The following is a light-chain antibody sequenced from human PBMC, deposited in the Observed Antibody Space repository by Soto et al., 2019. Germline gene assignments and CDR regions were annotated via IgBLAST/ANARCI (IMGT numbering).Light chain of an antibody. J-gene: IGLJ1*01. Sequence: QSVLTQPRSVSGSPGQSVAISCTGTSSDVGGYDYVSWYQQHPGKAPNVIIFDVSKRPSGVPDRFSGSKSGNTASLTVSGLQAEDEADYYCSSSTSRSTLYVFGTGTKVTFL. CDR1: SSDVGGYDY. V-gene: IGLV2-11*01. CDR3: SSSTSRSTLYV. CDR2: DVS.